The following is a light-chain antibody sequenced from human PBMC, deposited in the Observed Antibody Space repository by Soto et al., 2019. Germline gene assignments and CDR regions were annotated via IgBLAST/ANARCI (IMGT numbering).Light chain of an antibody. Sequence: VMTQTPLSLSVTPGQPASMSCKSSQSLLHRDGKTYLYWYLQQPGQPPQLLMYEVSNRFSGVPVRFSASGSGTDFTLKISRVEAEDVGVYYCMQDVELPFTFGGGTKVESK. CDR1: QSLLHRDGKTY. CDR2: EVS. V-gene: IGKV2D-29*01. J-gene: IGKJ4*01. CDR3: MQDVELPFT.